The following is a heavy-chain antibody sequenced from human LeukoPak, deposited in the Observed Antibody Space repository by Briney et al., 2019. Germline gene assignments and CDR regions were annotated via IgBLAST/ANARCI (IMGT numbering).Heavy chain of an antibody. V-gene: IGHV3-48*01. CDR3: MRNDGDNAFDI. CDR1: RFIFSTYS. Sequence: QPGGSLRLSCAASRFIFSTYSMNWVRQAPGRGLEWVSYISSGSTNIYYKDSVKGRFIVSRDNAKNSLYLHMASLRAEDTAVYYCMRNDGDNAFDIWGQRTMVIVSS. J-gene: IGHJ3*02. CDR2: ISSGSTNI.